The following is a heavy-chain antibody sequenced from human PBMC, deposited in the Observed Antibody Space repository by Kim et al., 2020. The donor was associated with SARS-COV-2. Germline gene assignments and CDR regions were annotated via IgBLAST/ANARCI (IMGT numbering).Heavy chain of an antibody. CDR3: ARGAPWFGELLSNQHFD. D-gene: IGHD3-10*01. CDR2: IYHSGST. CDR1: GYSISSGYY. J-gene: IGHJ4*01. Sequence: SETLSLTCTVSGYSISSGYYWGWIRQPPGKGLEWIGSIYHSGSTYYNPSLKSRVTISVDTSKNQFSLKLSSVTAADTAVYYCARGAPWFGELLSNQHFD. V-gene: IGHV4-38-2*02.